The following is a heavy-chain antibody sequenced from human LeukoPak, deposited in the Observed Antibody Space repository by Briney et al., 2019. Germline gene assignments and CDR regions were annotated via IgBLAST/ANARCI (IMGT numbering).Heavy chain of an antibody. J-gene: IGHJ4*02. CDR3: ARDPRNGAAAGADFDY. D-gene: IGHD6-13*01. CDR2: ISYVGSNK. CDR1: AFISSRYA. V-gene: IGHV3-30-3*01. Sequence: GGSLTLSCAASAFISSRYAMHWVRPAAGRGLEWVGVISYVGSNKYYVDSVKGRPTLYRDNPMNTLCLQMNRLRAEGTAVYYCARDPRNGAAAGADFDYWGQGTLLTVSS.